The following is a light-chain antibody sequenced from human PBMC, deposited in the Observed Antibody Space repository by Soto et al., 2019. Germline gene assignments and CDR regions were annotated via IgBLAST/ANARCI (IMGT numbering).Light chain of an antibody. CDR2: WAS. CDR3: QQYYSTPIT. V-gene: IGKV4-1*01. CDR1: QMCLYSSNNKNY. Sequence: DIVMTQAPYSRSVSLFYMATSKFNSIQMCLYSSNNKNYLAWYQQKPGQPPKLXIYWASTRESGVPDRFSGSGSGTDFTLTISSLQAEDVAVYYCQQYYSTPITFGQGTRLEIK. J-gene: IGKJ5*01.